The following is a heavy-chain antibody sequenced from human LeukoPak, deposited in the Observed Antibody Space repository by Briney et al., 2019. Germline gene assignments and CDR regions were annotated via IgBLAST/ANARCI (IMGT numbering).Heavy chain of an antibody. CDR1: GGSFSGYY. Sequence: SETLSLTCAVYGGSFSGYYWSWIRQPPGKGLEWIGEVNHSGSTNYNPSLKSRVTISVDTSKNQFSLKLSSVTAADTAVYYCARTTVNIAAAGTNYNWFDPWGQGTLVTVSS. V-gene: IGHV4-34*01. CDR2: VNHSGST. D-gene: IGHD6-13*01. J-gene: IGHJ5*02. CDR3: ARTTVNIAAAGTNYNWFDP.